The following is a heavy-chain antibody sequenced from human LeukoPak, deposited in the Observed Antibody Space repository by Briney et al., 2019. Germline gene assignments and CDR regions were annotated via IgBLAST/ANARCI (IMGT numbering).Heavy chain of an antibody. CDR1: GGSISSYY. CDR2: IYYSGST. CDR3: ARRGRGSSGVYFDY. D-gene: IGHD6-6*01. J-gene: IGHJ4*02. V-gene: IGHV4-59*08. Sequence: PSETLSLTCTVSGGSISSYYWGCMRQPPGKGLEWMGYIYYSGSTDYSPSLRSRVTISGDMSKNQFSLKLSSVTAADTAVYYCARRGRGSSGVYFDYWGLGTLVTVSS.